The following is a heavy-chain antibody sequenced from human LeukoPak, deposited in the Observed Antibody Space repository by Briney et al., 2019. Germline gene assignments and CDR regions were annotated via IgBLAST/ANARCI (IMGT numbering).Heavy chain of an antibody. V-gene: IGHV1-69*10. Sequence: GASVKVSCKASGGAFSSYTISWVRQAPGQGLEWMGGIIPILGIANYAQKFQGRVTITADKSTSTAYMELSSLRSEDTAVYYCARDPWDYDILTGYYYYYYGMDVWGQGTTATVSS. CDR2: IIPILGIA. CDR1: GGAFSSYT. D-gene: IGHD3-9*01. CDR3: ARDPWDYDILTGYYYYYYGMDV. J-gene: IGHJ6*02.